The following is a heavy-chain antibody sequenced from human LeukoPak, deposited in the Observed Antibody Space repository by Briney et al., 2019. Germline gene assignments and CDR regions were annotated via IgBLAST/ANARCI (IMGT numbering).Heavy chain of an antibody. J-gene: IGHJ6*02. Sequence: PSETLSLTCTVSGGSISSSSYYWGWISQPPGKALAWLGSIYYSRSTYYNPSLKSRVTISVDTSKNQFSLKLSSVTAADTAVYYCARVCPDCVRYFDWLPRRPRNYGMDVWGQGTTVTVSS. V-gene: IGHV4-39*07. CDR2: IYYSRST. CDR3: ARVCPDCVRYFDWLPRRPRNYGMDV. D-gene: IGHD3-9*01. CDR1: GGSISSSSYY.